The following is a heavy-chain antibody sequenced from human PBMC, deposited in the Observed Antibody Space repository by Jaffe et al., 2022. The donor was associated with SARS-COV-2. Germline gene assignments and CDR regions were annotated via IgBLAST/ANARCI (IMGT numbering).Heavy chain of an antibody. CDR2: INPSGGST. D-gene: IGHD2-15*01. Sequence: QVQLVQSGAEVKKPGASVKVSCKASGYTFTSYYMHWVRQAPGQGLEWMGIINPSGGSTSYAQKLQGRVTMTRDTSTSTVYMELSSLRSEDTAVYYCARATGYCSGGSCYSGVYYMDVWGKGTTVTVSS. V-gene: IGHV1-46*04. CDR3: ARATGYCSGGSCYSGVYYMDV. J-gene: IGHJ6*03. CDR1: GYTFTSYY.